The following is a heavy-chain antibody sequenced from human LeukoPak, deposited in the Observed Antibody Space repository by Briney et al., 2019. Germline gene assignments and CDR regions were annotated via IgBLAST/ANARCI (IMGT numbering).Heavy chain of an antibody. Sequence: SETLSLTCAVYGGSFSGYYWSWIRQPPGKGREWIGEINHSGSTNYNPSLKSRVTISVDTSKNQFSLKLSSVTAADTAVYYCARGNGGVVPAAPSYYYYYMDVWGKGTTVPVSS. V-gene: IGHV4-34*01. J-gene: IGHJ6*03. CDR2: INHSGST. CDR1: GGSFSGYY. CDR3: ARGNGGVVPAAPSYYYYYMDV. D-gene: IGHD2-2*01.